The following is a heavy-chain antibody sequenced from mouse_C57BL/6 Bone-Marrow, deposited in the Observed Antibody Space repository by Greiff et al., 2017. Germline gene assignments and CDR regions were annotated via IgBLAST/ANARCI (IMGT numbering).Heavy chain of an antibody. J-gene: IGHJ2*01. V-gene: IGHV1-85*01. D-gene: IGHD2-2*01. CDR1: GYTFTSYD. Sequence: QVQLQQSGPELVKPGASVKLSCKASGYTFTSYDINWVKQRPGQGLEWIGWIYPRDGSTKYNEKFKGKATLTVDTYSSTAYMELHSLTSEDSAVYFCARYTMVTTGYYFDYWGQGTTLTVSS. CDR3: ARYTMVTTGYYFDY. CDR2: IYPRDGST.